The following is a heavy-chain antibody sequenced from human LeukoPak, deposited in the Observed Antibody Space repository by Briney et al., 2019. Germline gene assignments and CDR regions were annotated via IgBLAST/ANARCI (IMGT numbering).Heavy chain of an antibody. CDR1: GYTFTSYG. Sequence: ASVKVSCKASGYTFTSYGISWVRQAPGQGLEWMGWISAYNGNTNYAQKLQGRVTMTTDTSTSTAYMELRSLRSDDTAVYYCAKVSSSGWDAHAFDIWGQGTMVTVSS. J-gene: IGHJ3*02. V-gene: IGHV1-18*01. CDR3: AKVSSSGWDAHAFDI. D-gene: IGHD6-19*01. CDR2: ISAYNGNT.